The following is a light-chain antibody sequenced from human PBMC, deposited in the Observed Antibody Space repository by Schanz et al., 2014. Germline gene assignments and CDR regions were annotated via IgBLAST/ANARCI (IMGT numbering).Light chain of an antibody. CDR2: SAS. CDR1: QSVDND. V-gene: IGKV3-15*01. Sequence: EIVLTQSPATLSVSPGERATLSCRASQSVDNDLAWYQQKPRQPPRLLIYSASVRASGIPARFSAIGSGTEFTLTITSLQSEDGAVYYCQQYNNWPPWTFVPGTMVEFK. CDR3: QQYNNWPPWT. J-gene: IGKJ1*01.